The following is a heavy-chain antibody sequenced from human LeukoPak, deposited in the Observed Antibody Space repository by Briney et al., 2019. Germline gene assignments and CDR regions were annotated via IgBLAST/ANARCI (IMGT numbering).Heavy chain of an antibody. V-gene: IGHV1-8*03. J-gene: IGHJ4*02. D-gene: IGHD2-21*02. Sequence: ASVKLSCKASGYTFTSYDINWVRHATGQGQESMGWMNPNSGNTGYAQKFQGRVTITTDESTSTAYMELSSLRSDDTAEYYCARVTPDCGGDCYNYYFDYWGQGTLVTVSS. CDR1: GYTFTSYD. CDR3: ARVTPDCGGDCYNYYFDY. CDR2: MNPNSGNT.